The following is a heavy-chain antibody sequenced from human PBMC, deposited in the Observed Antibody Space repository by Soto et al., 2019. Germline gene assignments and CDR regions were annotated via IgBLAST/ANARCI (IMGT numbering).Heavy chain of an antibody. CDR1: GGSISSYY. D-gene: IGHD5-18*01. CDR2: IYYSGST. V-gene: IGHV4-59*01. J-gene: IGHJ4*02. Sequence: SETLSLTCTVSGGSISSYYWSWIRQPPGKGLEWIGYIYYSGSTNYNPSLKSRVTISVDTSKNQFSLKLSSVTAADTAVYYCGRRYGYSFEYWGQGTLVTVSS. CDR3: GRRYGYSFEY.